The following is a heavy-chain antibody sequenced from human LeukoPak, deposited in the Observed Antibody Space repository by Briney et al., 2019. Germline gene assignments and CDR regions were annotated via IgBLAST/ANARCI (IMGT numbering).Heavy chain of an antibody. J-gene: IGHJ6*02. CDR3: ARDDPGGYDSSGYYPPYYGMDV. V-gene: IGHV3-53*01. CDR2: IYSGGST. CDR1: GFTFSSNY. Sequence: GGSLRLSCAASGFTFSSNYMSWVRQAPGKGLEWVPVIYSGGSTYYSDSVKGRFTISRDKSKNTLYLQMNSLRAEDTAVYYCARDDPGGYDSSGYYPPYYGMDVWGQGTTVTVSS. D-gene: IGHD3-22*01.